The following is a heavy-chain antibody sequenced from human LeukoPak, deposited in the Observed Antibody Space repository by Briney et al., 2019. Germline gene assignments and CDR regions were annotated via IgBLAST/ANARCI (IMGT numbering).Heavy chain of an antibody. J-gene: IGHJ3*02. CDR3: ARVPPNSGYYYGEDAFDI. CDR2: ISSSSSYI. D-gene: IGHD3-22*01. CDR1: GFTFSSYS. Sequence: GGSLRLSCAASGFTFSSYSVNWVRQAPGKGLEWVSSISSSSSYIYYADSVKGRFTISRDNAKNSLYLQMNSLRAEDTAVYYCARVPPNSGYYYGEDAFDIWGQGTMLTVSS. V-gene: IGHV3-21*01.